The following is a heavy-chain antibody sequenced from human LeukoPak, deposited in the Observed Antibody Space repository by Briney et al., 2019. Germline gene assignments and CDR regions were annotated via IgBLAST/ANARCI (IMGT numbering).Heavy chain of an antibody. D-gene: IGHD1-1*01. Sequence: PGGSLRLSCAVSGFTFSNAWMSCVRQAPGKGLEWVSYISSSGGTIYYADSVKGRFTISRDSSNNTLHLQMNRLRAEDTGVYFCAKDRETTASGTFDFRGQGTLVTVSS. J-gene: IGHJ4*02. CDR1: GFTFSNAW. V-gene: IGHV3-11*04. CDR3: AKDRETTASGTFDF. CDR2: ISSSGGTI.